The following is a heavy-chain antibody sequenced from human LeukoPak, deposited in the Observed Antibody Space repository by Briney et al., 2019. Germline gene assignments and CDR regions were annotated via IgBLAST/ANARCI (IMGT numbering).Heavy chain of an antibody. CDR3: ARDSGIVVVPAGGAFDI. CDR1: GYTFTGYY. J-gene: IGHJ3*02. V-gene: IGHV1-2*04. D-gene: IGHD2-2*01. CDR2: INPNSGGT. Sequence: ASVKVSCKASGYTFTGYYMHWVRQAPGQGLEWMGWINPNSGGTNYAQKFQGWVTMTRDTSISTAYMELSRLRSDDTAVYYCARDSGIVVVPAGGAFDIWGQGTMVTVSS.